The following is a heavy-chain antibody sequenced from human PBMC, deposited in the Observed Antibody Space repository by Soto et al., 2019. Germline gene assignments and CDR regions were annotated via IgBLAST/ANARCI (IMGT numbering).Heavy chain of an antibody. Sequence: ASVKVSCKASGYTFTSYAISWVRQAPGQGLEWMGWISAYNGNTNYAQKLQGRVTMTTDTSTSTAYMELRSLRSDDTAVYYCARSSGSSWMFYWIDPWGQGTLVTVSS. CDR2: ISAYNGNT. CDR1: GYTFTSYA. V-gene: IGHV1-18*01. D-gene: IGHD6-13*01. J-gene: IGHJ5*02. CDR3: ARSSGSSWMFYWIDP.